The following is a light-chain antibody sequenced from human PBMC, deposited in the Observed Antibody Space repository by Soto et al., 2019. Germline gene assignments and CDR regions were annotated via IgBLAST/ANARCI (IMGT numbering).Light chain of an antibody. CDR3: QQYNSYPLT. Sequence: DIQMTQSPSSLSASVGDRVTITCRARQGINNYLAWFQQKPGKAPKSLIYGASSLQSGVPSKFSGSGYGTDFTLTINSLKPEDVATYYCQQYNSYPLTFGGGTTVEIK. CDR1: QGINNY. CDR2: GAS. V-gene: IGKV1-16*02. J-gene: IGKJ4*01.